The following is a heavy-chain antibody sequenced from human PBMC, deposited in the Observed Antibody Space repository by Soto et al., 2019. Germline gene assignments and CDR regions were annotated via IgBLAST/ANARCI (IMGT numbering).Heavy chain of an antibody. D-gene: IGHD5-12*01. Sequence: QVQLEQSGAEVQKPGSSVKVSCKASGGTFSSSAFSWVRQAHGQGLEWMGGIMPVFPTPDYAQKFQDRVTITADASTSITNMELSGLRSEDTAIYYFARDKDRLQLGGNYYYILDVWGKGTTVIVSS. J-gene: IGHJ6*04. CDR1: GGTFSSSA. CDR3: ARDKDRLQLGGNYYYILDV. CDR2: IMPVFPTP. V-gene: IGHV1-69*12.